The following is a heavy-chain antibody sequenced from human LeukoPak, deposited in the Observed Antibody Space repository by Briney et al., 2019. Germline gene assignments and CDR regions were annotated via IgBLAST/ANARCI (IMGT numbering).Heavy chain of an antibody. CDR1: GFTFSSYS. CDR3: ARDLLGVVPAASGPGY. V-gene: IGHV3-21*01. CDR2: ISSSSSYI. D-gene: IGHD2-2*01. Sequence: GGSLRLSCAASGFTFSSYSKSWVRQAPGKGLEWVSSISSSSSYIYYADSVKGRFTISRDNAKNSLYLQMNSLRAEDTAVYYCARDLLGVVPAASGPGYWGQETLVTVSS. J-gene: IGHJ4*02.